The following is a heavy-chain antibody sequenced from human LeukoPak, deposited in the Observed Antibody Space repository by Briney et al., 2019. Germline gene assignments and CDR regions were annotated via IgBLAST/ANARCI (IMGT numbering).Heavy chain of an antibody. Sequence: GSVKVSCKASGYTFTSYAMNWVRQAPGQGLEWMGWINTNTGNPTYAQGFTGRFVFSLDTSVSTAYLQISSLKAEDTAVYYCARDQLPMVRGAHQDYWGQGTLVTASS. V-gene: IGHV7-4-1*02. CDR3: ARDQLPMVRGAHQDY. J-gene: IGHJ4*02. CDR1: GYTFTSYA. D-gene: IGHD3-10*01. CDR2: INTNTGNP.